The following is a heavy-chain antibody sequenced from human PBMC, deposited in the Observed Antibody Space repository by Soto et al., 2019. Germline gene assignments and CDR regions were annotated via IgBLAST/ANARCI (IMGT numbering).Heavy chain of an antibody. V-gene: IGHV3-23*01. CDR1: GFTFSNYA. J-gene: IGHJ4*02. D-gene: IGHD3-22*01. Sequence: GGSLRLSCAASGFTFSNYAMSWVRQAPGKGLEWVSVISGSGGNTYYADSVKGRFTISRDNSKNTLYLQMNSLRAEDTAVYYCARPHPGDHDSSGYYFVYWGQGTLVTVSP. CDR3: ARPHPGDHDSSGYYFVY. CDR2: ISGSGGNT.